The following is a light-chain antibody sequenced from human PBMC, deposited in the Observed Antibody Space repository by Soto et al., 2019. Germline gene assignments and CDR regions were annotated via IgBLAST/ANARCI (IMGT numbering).Light chain of an antibody. CDR2: WAS. V-gene: IGKV4-1*01. J-gene: IGKJ1*01. CDR3: LKHYSFPRT. Sequence: IVMTQSPDSLAVSLGDRSSINCKSSQSVLFSAKNRNYISWYQQKPGQPPKVLVYWASTRESGVPDRFSGSGSETNFTLTISGLQSEDVAVYYCLKHYSFPRTFGQGTKVDIK. CDR1: QSVLFSAKNRNY.